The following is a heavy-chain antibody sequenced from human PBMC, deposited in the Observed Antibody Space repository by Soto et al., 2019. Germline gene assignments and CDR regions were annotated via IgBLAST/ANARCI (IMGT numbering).Heavy chain of an antibody. V-gene: IGHV3-11*01. D-gene: IGHD3-3*01. Sequence: QVQLVESGGDLVKPGGSLRLSCAASGYTFSDYSMSWIRQAPGKGLEWISYIDTSGTKIYYADSVKGRFTITRDNAKNSLYLEMNSLRDEDTAVYYCASHYDMWSGYLSPVDYWGQGTLVTVS. CDR1: GYTFSDYS. CDR3: ASHYDMWSGYLSPVDY. CDR2: IDTSGTKI. J-gene: IGHJ4*02.